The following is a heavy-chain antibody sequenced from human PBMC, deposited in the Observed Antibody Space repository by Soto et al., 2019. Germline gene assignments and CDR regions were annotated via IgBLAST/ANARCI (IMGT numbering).Heavy chain of an antibody. CDR2: INHSGST. V-gene: IGHV4-34*01. CDR3: ARESPGVDY. J-gene: IGHJ4*02. Sequence: PSETLSLTCAVYGGSFSGYYWSWIRQPPGKGLEWIGEINHSGSTNYNPSLKSRVTISVDTSKNQFSLKLSSVTAADTAVYYCARESPGVDYWGQGTLVTVSS. CDR1: GGSFSGYY.